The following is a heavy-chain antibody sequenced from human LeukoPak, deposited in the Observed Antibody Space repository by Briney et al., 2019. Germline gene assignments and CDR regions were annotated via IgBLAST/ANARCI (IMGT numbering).Heavy chain of an antibody. V-gene: IGHV3-49*04. Sequence: GGSLRLSCAASGFTFSSYEMNWVRQAPGKGLEWVGFIRSKAYGGTTEYAASVKGRFTISRDDTKSIAYLQVNSLKTEDTAMYYCTGSFGELSFFAYWGQGTLVTVSS. J-gene: IGHJ4*02. CDR3: TGSFGELSFFAY. D-gene: IGHD3-10*01. CDR2: IRSKAYGGTT. CDR1: GFTFSSYE.